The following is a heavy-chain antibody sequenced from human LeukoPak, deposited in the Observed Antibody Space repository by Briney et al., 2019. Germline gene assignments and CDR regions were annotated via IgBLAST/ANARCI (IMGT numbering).Heavy chain of an antibody. CDR1: GYTFTSYD. CDR2: MNPNSGNT. Sequence: ASVKVSCKASGYTFTSYDINWVRQATGQGLEWMGWMNPNSGNTGYAQKFQGRVTKTRNTSISTAYMELSSLRSGDTAVYYCARGPRGYCTNGVCYTGDYWGQGTLVTVSS. J-gene: IGHJ4*02. CDR3: ARGPRGYCTNGVCYTGDY. D-gene: IGHD2-8*01. V-gene: IGHV1-8*02.